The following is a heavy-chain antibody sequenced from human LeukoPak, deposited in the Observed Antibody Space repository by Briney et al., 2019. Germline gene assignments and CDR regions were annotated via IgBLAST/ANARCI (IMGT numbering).Heavy chain of an antibody. CDR3: ARHYIPGYTFDY. D-gene: IGHD5-24*01. V-gene: IGHV4-59*08. CDR2: IYSTGST. Sequence: PSETLSLTCTVSGGSINNYYWSWIRQPPGKGLEWIGYIYSTGSTNYNPSLKSRVTISVDTSKNQFSLKLNSVTAADTAVYYCARHYIPGYTFDYWGQGTLVTVSS. J-gene: IGHJ4*02. CDR1: GGSINNYY.